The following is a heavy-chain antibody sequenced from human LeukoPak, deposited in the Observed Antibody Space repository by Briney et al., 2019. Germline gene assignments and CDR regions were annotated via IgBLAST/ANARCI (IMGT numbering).Heavy chain of an antibody. CDR3: ASAYCSSTSCSRGGDF. V-gene: IGHV1-18*01. CDR1: GYTFTSYG. Sequence: ASVKVSCKASGYTFTSYGVSWVRQAPGQGLEWMGWISAYNGNTNYAQNLQGRVTMTTDTSTSTAYMELRSLRSDDTAVYYCASAYCSSTSCSRGGDFWGQGALVTVSS. D-gene: IGHD2-2*01. CDR2: ISAYNGNT. J-gene: IGHJ4*02.